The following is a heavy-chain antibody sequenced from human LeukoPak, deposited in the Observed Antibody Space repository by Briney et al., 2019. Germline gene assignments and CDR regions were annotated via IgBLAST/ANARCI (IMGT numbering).Heavy chain of an antibody. CDR3: ARAGLGVPAAMVLVY. Sequence: GRSLRLSCAASGFTFSSYGMHRVRQAPGKGLEGVAVIWYDGSNKYYADSVKGRFTISRDNSKNTLYLQMNSLRAEDTAVYYCARAGLGVPAAMVLVYWGQGTLVTVSS. D-gene: IGHD2-2*01. V-gene: IGHV3-33*01. J-gene: IGHJ4*02. CDR2: IWYDGSNK. CDR1: GFTFSSYG.